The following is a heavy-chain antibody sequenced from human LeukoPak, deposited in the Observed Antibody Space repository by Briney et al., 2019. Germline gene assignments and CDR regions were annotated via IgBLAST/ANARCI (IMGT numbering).Heavy chain of an antibody. D-gene: IGHD2-15*01. CDR3: ARDGRYCSGGSCYPSYYFDY. J-gene: IGHJ4*02. CDR2: INPNSGGT. V-gene: IGHV1-2*02. Sequence: ASVKVSCKTSGYTFTGYYMHWVRQAPRHGLEWMGWINPNSGGTNYAQKFQGRVTMTRDTSISTAYMELSRLRSDDTAVYYCARDGRYCSGGSCYPSYYFDYWGQGTLVTVSS. CDR1: GYTFTGYY.